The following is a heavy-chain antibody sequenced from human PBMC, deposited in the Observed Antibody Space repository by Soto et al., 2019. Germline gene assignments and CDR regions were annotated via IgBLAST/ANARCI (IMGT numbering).Heavy chain of an antibody. CDR3: AHRLPSYYYDSSGFDY. J-gene: IGHJ4*02. D-gene: IGHD3-22*01. CDR2: IYWNDDK. V-gene: IGHV2-5*01. Sequence: QITLKESGPTLVKPTQTLTLTCTFSGFSLSTSGVGVGWIRQPPGKALEWLALIYWNDDKRYSPSLKSRLTITKDTSKNQVVLTMTNMDPVDTATYYCAHRLPSYYYDSSGFDYWGQGTLVTVSS. CDR1: GFSLSTSGVG.